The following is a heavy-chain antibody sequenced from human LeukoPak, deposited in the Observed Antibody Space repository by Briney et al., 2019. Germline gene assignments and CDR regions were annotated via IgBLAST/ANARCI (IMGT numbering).Heavy chain of an antibody. J-gene: IGHJ6*03. D-gene: IGHD6-6*01. CDR1: GYTFTSYD. Sequence: ASVKVSCKASGYTFTSYDINWVRQATGQGLEWMGWMNPNSGNTGYAQKFQGRVTMTRNTSISTAYMELSSLRSEDTAVYYCARGEYSTSSPSYYYYYYMDVWGKGTTVTVSS. V-gene: IGHV1-8*01. CDR3: ARGEYSTSSPSYYYYYYMDV. CDR2: MNPNSGNT.